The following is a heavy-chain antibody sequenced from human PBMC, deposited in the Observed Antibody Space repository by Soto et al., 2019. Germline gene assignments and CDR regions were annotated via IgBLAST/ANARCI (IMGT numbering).Heavy chain of an antibody. J-gene: IGHJ4*02. CDR1: GFTFSSYA. Sequence: GGSLRLSCAASGFTFSSYAMSWVRQAPGKGLEWVSAISGSGGSTYYADSVKGRFTISRDNSKNTLYLQMNSLRAEDTAVYYCAKDSPRHYYDSSGYYRTPLDYWGQGTLVTVSS. CDR2: ISGSGGST. CDR3: AKDSPRHYYDSSGYYRTPLDY. D-gene: IGHD3-22*01. V-gene: IGHV3-23*01.